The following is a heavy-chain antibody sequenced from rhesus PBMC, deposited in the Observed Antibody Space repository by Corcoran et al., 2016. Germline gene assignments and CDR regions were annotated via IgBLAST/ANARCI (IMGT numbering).Heavy chain of an antibody. J-gene: IGHJ6*01. Sequence: EVQLVESGGGLVQPGGSLRLSCAASGFTSSSFDMHWVRHASVKGLAWVGRFRSKSNNYETGYDGWVKGRFTISRDDSKNTADLQMNSLKTEDTAVYYCARSYDEDDYGYYYTPTGGLDSWGQGVVVTVSS. CDR2: FRSKSNNYET. D-gene: IGHD3S6*01. CDR1: GFTSSSFD. V-gene: IGHV3-118*01. CDR3: ARSYDEDDYGYYYTPTGGLDS.